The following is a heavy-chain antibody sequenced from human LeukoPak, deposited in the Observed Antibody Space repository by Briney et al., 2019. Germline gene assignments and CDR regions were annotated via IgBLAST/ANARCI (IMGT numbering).Heavy chain of an antibody. CDR2: ISGSGGST. CDR3: AKMVHTEQWLVPFDY. Sequence: GGSLRLSCAASGFTFSSYEMNWVRQAPGKGLECVSTISGSGGSTYYADSVKGRFTISRDNSKNTLYLQMNSLRAEDTAVYYCAKMVHTEQWLVPFDYWGQGTLVTVSS. CDR1: GFTFSSYE. D-gene: IGHD6-19*01. V-gene: IGHV3-23*01. J-gene: IGHJ4*02.